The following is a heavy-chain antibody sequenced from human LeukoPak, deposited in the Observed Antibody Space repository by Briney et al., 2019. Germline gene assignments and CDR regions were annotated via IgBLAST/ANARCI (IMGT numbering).Heavy chain of an antibody. Sequence: SETLSLTCTVSGGSISSSSYYWGWIRQPPGKGLEWIGSTYYSGSTYYNPSLKSRVTISVDTSKNQFSLKLASVTAADTAVYYCAGGGLVRGTGTVYPDYWGQGTLVTVSS. V-gene: IGHV4-39*01. J-gene: IGHJ4*02. D-gene: IGHD3-16*01. CDR1: GGSISSSSYY. CDR3: AGGGLVRGTGTVYPDY. CDR2: TYYSGST.